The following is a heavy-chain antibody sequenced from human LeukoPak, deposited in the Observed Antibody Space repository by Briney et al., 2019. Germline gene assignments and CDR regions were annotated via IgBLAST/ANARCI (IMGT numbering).Heavy chain of an antibody. CDR2: IYNGGGT. Sequence: SETLSLTCTVSGGSISTSNYYWGWIRQAPGKGLEWIGSIYNGGGTHYNPSLKSRVTISIDTPKNQFSLNLSSVTAADTAVYYCARYMSSTAQDYWGQGTLVTVSS. J-gene: IGHJ4*02. CDR1: GGSISTSNYY. V-gene: IGHV4-39*01. CDR3: ARYMSSTAQDY. D-gene: IGHD5-18*01.